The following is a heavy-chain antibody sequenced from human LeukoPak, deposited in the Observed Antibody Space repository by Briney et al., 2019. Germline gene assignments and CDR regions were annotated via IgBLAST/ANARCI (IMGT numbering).Heavy chain of an antibody. V-gene: IGHV3-21*06. CDR2: VSNSGDYI. D-gene: IGHD2-8*01. J-gene: IGHJ4*02. CDR3: ARALIGYYFDY. CDR1: GFSFSSYR. Sequence: GGSLRLSCVASGFSFSSYRMNWVLQAPGNGLEWVSSVSNSGDYIHYADSVKGRFTISRDNSKNSLYLQMNSLRAEDTAVYYCARALIGYYFDYWGQGTLVTVSS.